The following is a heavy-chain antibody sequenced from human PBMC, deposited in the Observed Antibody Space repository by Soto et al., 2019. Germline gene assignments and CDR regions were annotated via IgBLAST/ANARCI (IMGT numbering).Heavy chain of an antibody. CDR2: ISDSGGRT. V-gene: IGHV3-23*01. CDR3: AKGYSSGWSEGYLDF. J-gene: IGHJ4*02. Sequence: EVQLLESGGDLVQPGGSLRLSCAASGFTFKSYAVSWVRQAPGKGLEWVSVISDSGGRTSYADSVRGRFTISRDNSMNTLYLQMNSLRAEDTAIYYCAKGYSSGWSEGYLDFWGQGSLVTVSS. D-gene: IGHD6-19*01. CDR1: GFTFKSYA.